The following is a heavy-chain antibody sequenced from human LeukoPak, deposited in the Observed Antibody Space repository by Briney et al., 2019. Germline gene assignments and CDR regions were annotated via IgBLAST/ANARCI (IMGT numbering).Heavy chain of an antibody. V-gene: IGHV3-7*01. CDR2: IRQDGSEK. CDR3: ARDGTAAGLYFDL. Sequence: GGSLRLSCEVSGFTFTDYWMNWVRQAPGKGPEWVASIRQDGSEKTHVDSVKGRFTISRDNTKNSLSLQLNGLRAEDTAVYYCARDGTAAGLYFDLWGQGTLVTVSS. CDR1: GFTFTDYW. D-gene: IGHD6-13*01. J-gene: IGHJ4*01.